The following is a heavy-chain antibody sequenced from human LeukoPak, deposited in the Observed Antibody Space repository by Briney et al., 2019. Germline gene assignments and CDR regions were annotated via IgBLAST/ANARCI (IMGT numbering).Heavy chain of an antibody. CDR2: INPNSGGA. J-gene: IGHJ3*02. V-gene: IGHV1-2*02. CDR1: GYTFTGYY. D-gene: IGHD4-17*01. Sequence: GASVKVSCKASGYTFTGYYMHWVRQAPGQGLEWMGWINPNSGGANYAQKCQGRVTITRDTSISTAYMELSRLRSDDTAVYYCARATVNAFDIWGQGTMVTVSS. CDR3: ARATVNAFDI.